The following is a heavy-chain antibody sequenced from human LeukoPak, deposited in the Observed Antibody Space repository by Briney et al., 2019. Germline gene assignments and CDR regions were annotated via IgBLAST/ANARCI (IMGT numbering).Heavy chain of an antibody. CDR1: GGSISSSSYY. Sequence: PSETLPLTCTVSGGSISSSSYYWGWIRQPPGKGLEWIGSIYYSGSTYYNPSLKSRVTISVDTSKNQFSLKLSSVTAADTAVYYCARLFLLTFWGYEPRGTFDYWGQGTLVTVSS. J-gene: IGHJ4*02. V-gene: IGHV4-39*01. D-gene: IGHD5-12*01. CDR2: IYYSGST. CDR3: ARLFLLTFWGYEPRGTFDY.